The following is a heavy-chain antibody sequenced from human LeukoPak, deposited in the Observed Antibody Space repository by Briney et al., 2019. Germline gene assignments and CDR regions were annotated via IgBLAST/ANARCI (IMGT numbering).Heavy chain of an antibody. D-gene: IGHD3-16*01. CDR3: TTDQQGYYDYVWGSYTAFDI. J-gene: IGHJ3*02. CDR1: GFTFSNAW. V-gene: IGHV3-15*01. CDR2: IKSKTDGGTT. Sequence: GGSLRLSCAASGFTFSNAWMSWVRQAAGKGLEWVGRIKSKTDGGTTDYAAPVKGRFTISRDDSKNTLYLQMNSLKTEDTAVYYCTTDQQGYYDYVWGSYTAFDIWGQGTMVTVSS.